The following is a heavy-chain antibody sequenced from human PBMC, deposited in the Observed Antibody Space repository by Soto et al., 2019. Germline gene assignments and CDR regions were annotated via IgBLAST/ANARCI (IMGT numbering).Heavy chain of an antibody. CDR2: ISYSGTT. Sequence: QVQLQESGPGLVKPSQTLSLTCTVSGDSISSSNNYWSWIRQPPGEGLEWIGFISYSGTTPYSPSLTSRLAISLDTSKNQCSRSLRSVTAADTAVYYCARGRGYSYGLDPWGQGTLVTVSS. J-gene: IGHJ5*02. D-gene: IGHD5-18*01. CDR1: GDSISSSNNY. CDR3: ARGRGYSYGLDP. V-gene: IGHV4-30-4*01.